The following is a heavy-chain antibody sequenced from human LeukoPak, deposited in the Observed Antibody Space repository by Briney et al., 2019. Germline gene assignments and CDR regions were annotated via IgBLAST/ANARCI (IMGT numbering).Heavy chain of an antibody. D-gene: IGHD2-2*01. CDR3: AKGVGVVVSDAFDI. J-gene: IGHJ3*02. CDR1: GFTFDDYA. V-gene: IGHV3-9*03. CDR2: ISWNSGSI. Sequence: GRSLRVSCAASGFTFDDYAMHWVRQAPGKGLEWVSGISWNSGSIGYADSVKGRFTISRDNAKNSLYLQMNSLRAEDMALYYCAKGVGVVVSDAFDIWGQGTMVTVSS.